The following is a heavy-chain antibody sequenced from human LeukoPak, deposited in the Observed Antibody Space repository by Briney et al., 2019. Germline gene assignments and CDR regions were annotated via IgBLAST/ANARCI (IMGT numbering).Heavy chain of an antibody. D-gene: IGHD1-26*01. CDR1: VRSFSGYY. V-gene: IGHV4-34*01. J-gene: IGHJ5*02. Sequence: SDTLSLTCAVYVRSFSGYYWNWIRQPPGKGLEWIGEINHSGSTNYIPSLKSRVTISVDTSKNQFSLKLSSVTAADTAVYYCARGSKMLGYNWFDPWGQGTLVTVSS. CDR2: INHSGST. CDR3: ARGSKMLGYNWFDP.